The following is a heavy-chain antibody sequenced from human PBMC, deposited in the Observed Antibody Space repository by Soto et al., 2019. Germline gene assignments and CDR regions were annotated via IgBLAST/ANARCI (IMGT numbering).Heavy chain of an antibody. CDR3: ARDPTATLSDWFDP. J-gene: IGHJ5*02. CDR1: GGTFSSYA. V-gene: IGHV1-69*13. CDR2: IIPIFGTA. Sequence: SVKVSCKASGGTFSSYAISWVRQAPGQGLEWMGGIIPIFGTANYAQKFQGRVTITADESTSTAYMELSSLRSEDTAVYYCARDPTATLSDWFDPWGQGTRVTVS. D-gene: IGHD4-4*01.